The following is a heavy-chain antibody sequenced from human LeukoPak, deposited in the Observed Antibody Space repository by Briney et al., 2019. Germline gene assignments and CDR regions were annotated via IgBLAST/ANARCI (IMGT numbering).Heavy chain of an antibody. Sequence: GGSLRLSCAASGFTFSSYSMNWVRQAPGKGLEWVSSISSSSYIYYADSVKGRFTISRDNAKNSLYLQMNSLRAEDTAVYYCARDLSGYCSSTSCYAGDAFDIWGQGTMVTVSS. J-gene: IGHJ3*02. CDR1: GFTFSSYS. V-gene: IGHV3-21*01. CDR2: ISSSSYI. CDR3: ARDLSGYCSSTSCYAGDAFDI. D-gene: IGHD2-2*01.